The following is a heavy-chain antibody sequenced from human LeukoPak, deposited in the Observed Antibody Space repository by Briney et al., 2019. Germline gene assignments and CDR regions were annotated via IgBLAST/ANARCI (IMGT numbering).Heavy chain of an antibody. CDR2: ISYDGTNK. Sequence: AGGSLRLSCAASGFTFSSYGMHWVRQAPGKGLEWVAVISYDGTNKYYADSVTGRFTISRDNSKNTLYLQMDSLRTEDTAVYYCARVELYASGWYGSIDYWGQGTLVAVSS. D-gene: IGHD6-19*01. J-gene: IGHJ4*02. CDR1: GFTFSSYG. CDR3: ARVELYASGWYGSIDY. V-gene: IGHV3-30*03.